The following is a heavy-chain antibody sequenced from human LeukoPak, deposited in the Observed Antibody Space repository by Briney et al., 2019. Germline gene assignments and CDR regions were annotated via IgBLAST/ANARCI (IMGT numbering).Heavy chain of an antibody. CDR1: QFTFHNYA. CDR3: ATGTYYYDSSGYYPLDNFDY. Sequence: GGSLRLSCVASQFTFHNYAMSWVRQAPGKGLEWVSAISGSGGSAYYADSVKGRFTISRDNSKNTLYLQMNSLRAEDTAVYYCATGTYYYDSSGYYPLDNFDYWGQGTLVTVSS. J-gene: IGHJ4*02. D-gene: IGHD3-22*01. CDR2: ISGSGGSA. V-gene: IGHV3-23*01.